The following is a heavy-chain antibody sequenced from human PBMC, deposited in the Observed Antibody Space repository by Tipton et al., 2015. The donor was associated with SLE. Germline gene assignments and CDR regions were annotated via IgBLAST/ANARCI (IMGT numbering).Heavy chain of an antibody. CDR3: ARDRVTVAGYYYYGMDV. CDR1: GFSVSDNY. D-gene: IGHD6-19*01. V-gene: IGHV3-66*01. CDR2: IYSGGST. Sequence: SLRLSCAASGFSVSDNYMTWVRQAPGKGLEWVSVIYSGGSTYYADSVRGRFTISRDISKNTLFLQMNSLRAEDTAVYYCARDRVTVAGYYYYGMDVWGQGTTVTVSS. J-gene: IGHJ6*02.